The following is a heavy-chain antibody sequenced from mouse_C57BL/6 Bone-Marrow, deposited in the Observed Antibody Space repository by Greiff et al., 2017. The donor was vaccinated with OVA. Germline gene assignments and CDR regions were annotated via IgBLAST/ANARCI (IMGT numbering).Heavy chain of an antibody. CDR2: ISSGGSYT. D-gene: IGHD6-1*01. V-gene: IGHV5-6*01. Sequence: EVQLVESGGDLVKPGGSLKLSCAASGFTFSSYGMSWVRQTPDKRLEWVATISSGGSYTYYPDSVKGRFTISIDDAKNTLYLQMSSLKSEDTAMYYCARGPLYAMDYWGQGTSVTVSS. CDR3: ARGPLYAMDY. CDR1: GFTFSSYG. J-gene: IGHJ4*01.